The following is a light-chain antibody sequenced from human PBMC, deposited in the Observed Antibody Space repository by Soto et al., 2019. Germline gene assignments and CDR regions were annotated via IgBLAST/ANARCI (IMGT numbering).Light chain of an antibody. CDR1: QSINSD. CDR3: QQRSNWPPIT. CDR2: DAS. J-gene: IGKJ5*01. V-gene: IGKV3-11*01. Sequence: EIMMTQSPATLSVSPGERATLSCRASQSINSDLVWYQQRPGQAPRLLIHDASHRAAGIPARFSGSGFGTDFTLTISSLEPEDAAVYYCQQRSNWPPITFGQGTRLEIK.